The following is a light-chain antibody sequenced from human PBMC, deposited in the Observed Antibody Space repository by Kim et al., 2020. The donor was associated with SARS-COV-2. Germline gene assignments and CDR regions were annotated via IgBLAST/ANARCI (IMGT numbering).Light chain of an antibody. CDR1: QSIYSY. CDR2: KAS. V-gene: IGKV1-5*03. CDR3: QQFYTYPIT. J-gene: IGKJ5*01. Sequence: ASVGDRVTITCRASQSIYSYLAWYQQKPGNVPKILIYKASTLESGVPSRFSGSESGTEFTLTISSLQPDDFATYYCQQFYTYPITFGQGTQLEIK.